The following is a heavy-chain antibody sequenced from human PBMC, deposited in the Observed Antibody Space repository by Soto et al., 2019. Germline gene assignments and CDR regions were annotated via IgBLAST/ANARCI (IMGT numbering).Heavy chain of an antibody. Sequence: GGSLRLSCSASGFILSSYAMYWVRQAPGKGLEYVSAISSNGGSTYYADSVKGRFTISRDNSKNTLYLQMSSLRAEDTAVYYCVKGGDLYWSSSTSCYFCCYGMDVWGQGTTVTFSS. CDR3: VKGGDLYWSSSTSCYFCCYGMDV. CDR1: GFILSSYA. CDR2: ISSNGGST. V-gene: IGHV3-64D*08. J-gene: IGHJ6*02. D-gene: IGHD2-2*01.